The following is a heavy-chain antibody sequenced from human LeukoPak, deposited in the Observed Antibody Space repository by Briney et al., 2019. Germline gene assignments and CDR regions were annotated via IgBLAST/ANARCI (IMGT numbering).Heavy chain of an antibody. CDR1: GGTFSSYA. CDR3: ATLPGFYYGSGTRRDWFDP. Sequence: ASVKVSCKASGGTFSSYAISWVRQAPGQGLEWMGRIIPILGIANYAQKFQGRVTITADKSTSTAYMGLSSLRSEDTAVYYCATLPGFYYGSGTRRDWFDPWGQGTLVTVSS. D-gene: IGHD3-10*01. J-gene: IGHJ5*02. V-gene: IGHV1-69*04. CDR2: IIPILGIA.